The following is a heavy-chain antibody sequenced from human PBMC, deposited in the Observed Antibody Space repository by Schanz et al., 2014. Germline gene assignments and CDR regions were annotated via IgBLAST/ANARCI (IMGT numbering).Heavy chain of an antibody. CDR3: ARVAMEFERGKSCYYYMDV. V-gene: IGHV1-8*01. CDR2: MNPNSGDT. CDR1: GYPFTSDD. Sequence: QVQLVQSGAEVKKPGASVKVSCRASGYPFTSDDITWVRQAPGQGLEWMGWMNPNSGDTGYPRKFQDRVTMTRNTSISTAYMELNSLTSDDTAVYYCARVAMEFERGKSCYYYMDVWGRGTTVTVSS. D-gene: IGHD3-10*01. J-gene: IGHJ6*03.